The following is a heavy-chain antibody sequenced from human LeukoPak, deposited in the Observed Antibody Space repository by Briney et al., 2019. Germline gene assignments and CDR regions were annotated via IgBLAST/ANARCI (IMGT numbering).Heavy chain of an antibody. CDR2: IRQDGSEK. J-gene: IGHJ4*02. V-gene: IGHV3-7*01. D-gene: IGHD4-17*01. Sequence: GGSLRLSCAASGFTFSSYWMSWVRQAPGKGLEWVANIRQDGSEKYYVDSVKGRFTISRDNAKSSLYLQMNSLRVEDTAVYYCARGATDYGHRPLDDRGQGTLATVSS. CDR3: ARGATDYGHRPLDD. CDR1: GFTFSSYW.